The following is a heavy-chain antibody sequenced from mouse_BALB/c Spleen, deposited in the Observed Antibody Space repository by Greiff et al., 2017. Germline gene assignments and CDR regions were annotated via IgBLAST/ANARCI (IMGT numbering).Heavy chain of an antibody. J-gene: IGHJ1*01. CDR3: ARGYDVGWYFDV. CDR1: GYSITSDYA. Sequence: EVKLVESGPGLVKPSQSLSLTCTVTGYSITSDYAWNWIRQFPGNKLEWMGYISYSGSTSYNPSLKSRISITRDTSKNQFFLQLNSVTTEDTATYYCARGYDVGWYFDVWGAGTTVTVSS. CDR2: ISYSGST. D-gene: IGHD2-14*01. V-gene: IGHV3-2*02.